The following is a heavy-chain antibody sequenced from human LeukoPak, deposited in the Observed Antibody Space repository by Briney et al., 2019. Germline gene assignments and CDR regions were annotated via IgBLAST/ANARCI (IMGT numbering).Heavy chain of an antibody. J-gene: IGHJ6*03. Sequence: PGGSLRLSCAASGFTFSSYSMNWVRQAPGKGLEWVSYISSSSTIYYADSVKGRFTISRDNAKNSLYLQMNSLRAEDTAVYYCARADYDFWSRYYYMDVWGKGTTVTVSS. V-gene: IGHV3-48*01. D-gene: IGHD3-3*01. CDR3: ARADYDFWSRYYYMDV. CDR1: GFTFSSYS. CDR2: ISSSSTI.